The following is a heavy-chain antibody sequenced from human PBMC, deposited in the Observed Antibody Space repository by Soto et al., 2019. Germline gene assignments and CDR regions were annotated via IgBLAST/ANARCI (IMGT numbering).Heavy chain of an antibody. J-gene: IGHJ6*03. CDR2: INPNGGST. CDR3: ARESGGATATLDYYYFYMDV. D-gene: IGHD5-12*01. Sequence: ASVKVSCKASGGGNLRDYRTTWVRRAPGQGLEWMGWINPNGGSTKYAQNFQGRVTVTRDESMNTVYMELRSLRSDDTAVYYCARESGGATATLDYYYFYMDVWGKGTTVTVSS. V-gene: IGHV1-2*02. CDR1: GGGNLRDYR.